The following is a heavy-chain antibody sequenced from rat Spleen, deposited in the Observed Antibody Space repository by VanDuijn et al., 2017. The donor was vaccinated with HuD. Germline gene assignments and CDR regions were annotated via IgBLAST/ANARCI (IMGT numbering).Heavy chain of an antibody. Sequence: EVQLVESGGGLVQPGSPLKLSCAASGFTFSSNWLNWIRQAPKKGLEWVATITSGGSNTYYPDSVNGRFTISRDNAKSTLYLQMNSLRSEDTATYYCTRDVMDAWGQGASVTVSS. V-gene: IGHV5-31*01. J-gene: IGHJ4*01. CDR1: GFTFSSNW. CDR3: TRDVMDA. CDR2: ITSGGSNT.